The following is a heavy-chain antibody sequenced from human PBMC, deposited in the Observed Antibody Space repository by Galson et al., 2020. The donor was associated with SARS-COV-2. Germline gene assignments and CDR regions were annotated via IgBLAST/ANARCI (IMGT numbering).Heavy chain of an antibody. J-gene: IGHJ2*01. CDR2: IYPSGST. D-gene: IGHD3-22*01. Sequence: SQTLSLTCAVSGYSISTTNYWCWVRQPPGKGLEWIGSIYPSGSTYYNPSLKSRVTISLDTSRNQFSLTLHSVTAADTALYYCARQGVNMIVLVTVPGWFFDLWGRGTLVSVSS. CDR3: ARQGVNMIVLVTVPGWFFDL. V-gene: IGHV4-38-2*01. CDR1: GYSISTTNY.